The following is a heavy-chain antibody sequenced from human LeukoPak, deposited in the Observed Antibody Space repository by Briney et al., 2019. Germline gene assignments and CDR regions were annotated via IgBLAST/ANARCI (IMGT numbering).Heavy chain of an antibody. Sequence: PGGSLRLSCAASGFTFSDYYMSWIRQAPGKGLEWVANIKQDGSEKYYVDSVKGRFTISRDNAKNSLYLQMNSLRAEDTAVYYCARDTAGGARWYSSSWYGLFDYWGQGTLVTVSS. V-gene: IGHV3-7*01. J-gene: IGHJ4*02. CDR2: IKQDGSEK. D-gene: IGHD6-13*01. CDR3: ARDTAGGARWYSSSWYGLFDY. CDR1: GFTFSDYY.